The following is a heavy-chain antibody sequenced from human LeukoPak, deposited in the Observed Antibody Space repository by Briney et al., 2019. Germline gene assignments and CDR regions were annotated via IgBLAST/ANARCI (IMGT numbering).Heavy chain of an antibody. CDR3: AKGIEYSSASPFDY. J-gene: IGHJ4*02. CDR2: INGSGGTT. V-gene: IGHV3-23*01. CDR1: GFTFSGYA. D-gene: IGHD6-6*01. Sequence: GGSLTLSCAAAGFTFSGYAMSWVRQAPGQGLDWAADINGSGGTTYYADCMSGGFRMSVDNCKNRIYMQMNTLRAKDTAVYYCAKGIEYSSASPFDYWGQGTLVTVSS.